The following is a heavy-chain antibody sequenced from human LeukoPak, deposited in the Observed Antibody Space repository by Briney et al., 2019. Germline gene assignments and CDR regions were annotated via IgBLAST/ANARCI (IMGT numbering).Heavy chain of an antibody. J-gene: IGHJ4*02. CDR1: GFTLSSYG. CDR2: IRYDGSNK. V-gene: IGHV3-30*02. Sequence: GGSLRPSCAASGFTLSSYGMDWVRQAPGKGLEWVAFIRYDGSNKYYADSVKGRFTISRDNSKNTLYLQMNSLRAEDTAVYYCAKDNLYGLWPLDYWGQGNLVTVSS. D-gene: IGHD4/OR15-4a*01. CDR3: AKDNLYGLWPLDY.